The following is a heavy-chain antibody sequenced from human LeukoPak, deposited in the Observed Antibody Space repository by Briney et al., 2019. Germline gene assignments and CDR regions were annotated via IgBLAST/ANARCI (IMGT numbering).Heavy chain of an antibody. CDR2: INTDGSST. Sequence: GGSLRLSCAASGFTFSSYWMHWVRQAPGKGLVWVSHINTDGSSTTYADSVKGRLTISRDNAKNTLYLQMNSLRAEDTAVYYCARSGGSSSPGYWGQGTLVTVSS. CDR3: ARSGGSSSPGY. J-gene: IGHJ4*02. V-gene: IGHV3-74*01. D-gene: IGHD6-6*01. CDR1: GFTFSSYW.